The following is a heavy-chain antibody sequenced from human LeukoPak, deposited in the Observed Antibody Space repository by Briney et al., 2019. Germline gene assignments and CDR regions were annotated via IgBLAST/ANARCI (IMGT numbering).Heavy chain of an antibody. D-gene: IGHD2-21*01. Sequence: GGSLRLSCAASGFTFRSYAMSWVRQAPGKGLEWVSAISGSGGSTYYADSVKGRFTISRDNSKNTLYLQMNSLRAEDTAVYYCAKGKGLIDTYYFDYWGQGTLVTVSS. CDR2: ISGSGGST. J-gene: IGHJ4*02. CDR3: AKGKGLIDTYYFDY. CDR1: GFTFRSYA. V-gene: IGHV3-23*01.